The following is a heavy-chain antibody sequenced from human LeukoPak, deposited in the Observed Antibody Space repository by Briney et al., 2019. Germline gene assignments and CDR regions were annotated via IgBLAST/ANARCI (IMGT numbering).Heavy chain of an antibody. V-gene: IGHV4-39*07. D-gene: IGHD3-10*01. CDR1: GGSISSSSYY. CDR3: ARVVGSGHYDY. CDR2: IYYSGST. Sequence: PSETLSLTCTVSGGSISSSSYYWGWIRQPPGKGLEWIGSIYYSGSTYYNPSLKSRVTISVDTSKNQFSLKLSSVTAADTAVYYCARVVGSGHYDYWGQGTLVTVSS. J-gene: IGHJ4*02.